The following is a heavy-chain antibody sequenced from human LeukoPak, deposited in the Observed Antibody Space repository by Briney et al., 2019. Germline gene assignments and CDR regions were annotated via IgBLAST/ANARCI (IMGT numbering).Heavy chain of an antibody. Sequence: GGSLRLSCAASGFTFSSYAMSWVRQAPGKGLEWVAVIWYDGSNKYYADSVKGRFTLSRDHSKNTLYLQMKSLRAEDTAVYYCARELEIAVAGTLGYWGQGTLVTVSS. D-gene: IGHD6-19*01. CDR3: ARELEIAVAGTLGY. CDR2: IWYDGSNK. J-gene: IGHJ4*02. V-gene: IGHV3-33*08. CDR1: GFTFSSYA.